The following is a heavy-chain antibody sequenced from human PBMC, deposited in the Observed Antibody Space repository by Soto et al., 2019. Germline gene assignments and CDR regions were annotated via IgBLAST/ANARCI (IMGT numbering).Heavy chain of an antibody. CDR1: SGSISSSNW. V-gene: IGHV4-4*02. Sequence: QVQLQESGPGLVKPSGTLSLTCAVSSGSISSSNWWNWVRQPPGKGLEWIGEIYHSGSTNCNPSLKSRVTISVAKSKNQFSLKLSSVTAADTAVYYCARLRRRVPGEGWFDPWGQGTLVTVSS. J-gene: IGHJ5*02. D-gene: IGHD3-10*01. CDR3: ARLRRRVPGEGWFDP. CDR2: IYHSGST.